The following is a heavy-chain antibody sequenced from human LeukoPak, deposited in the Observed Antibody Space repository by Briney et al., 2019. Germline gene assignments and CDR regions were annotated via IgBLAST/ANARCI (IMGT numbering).Heavy chain of an antibody. J-gene: IGHJ4*02. CDR1: GYTFTGYY. Sequence: ASVKVSCKASGYTFTGYYMHWVRQAPGQGLEWMGWINPNSGGTNYQGRVTMTRDTSISTAYMELSRLRSDDTAVYYCARDRTRTGYSSGWYHDYWGQGTLVTVPS. CDR2: INPNSGGT. CDR3: ARDRTRTGYSSGWYHDY. V-gene: IGHV1-2*02. D-gene: IGHD6-19*01.